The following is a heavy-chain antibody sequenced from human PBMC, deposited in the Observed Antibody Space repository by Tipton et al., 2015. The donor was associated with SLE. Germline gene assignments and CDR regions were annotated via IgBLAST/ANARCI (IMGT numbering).Heavy chain of an antibody. J-gene: IGHJ4*02. Sequence: TLSLTCTVSGGSISSSSYYWGWIRQPPGKGLEWIGSIYHSGSTYYNPSLKSRVTISVDTSKNQFSLKLSSVTAADTAVYYCARVRSGSWAFDYWGQGTLVTVSS. CDR1: GGSISSSSYY. D-gene: IGHD1-26*01. CDR2: IYHSGST. CDR3: ARVRSGSWAFDY. V-gene: IGHV4-39*07.